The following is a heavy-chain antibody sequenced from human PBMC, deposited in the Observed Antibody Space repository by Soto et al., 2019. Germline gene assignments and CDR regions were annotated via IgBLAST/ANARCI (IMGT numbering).Heavy chain of an antibody. J-gene: IGHJ6*02. V-gene: IGHV4-4*07. CDR2: IHATGNT. CDR1: GGSIGTSY. Sequence: LSLTCTVSGGSIGTSYWSWIRQPAVKGLEWIGRIHATGNTKYNASLKGRVNMSLDTSKNQFSLKMTSVTAADTAVYYCARAEGGSSLGHWKDNYYGMDVWGQGTTVTVS. CDR3: ARAEGGSSLGHWKDNYYGMDV. D-gene: IGHD1-1*01.